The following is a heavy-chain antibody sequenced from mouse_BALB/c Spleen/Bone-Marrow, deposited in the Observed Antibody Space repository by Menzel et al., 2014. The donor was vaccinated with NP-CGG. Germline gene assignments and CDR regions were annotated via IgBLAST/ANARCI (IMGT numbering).Heavy chain of an antibody. Sequence: EVQRVESGGDLVKPGGSLKLSCAASGFTFSSYGMSWVRQTPGKRLEWVATISSGGSYTYYPDSVKGLFTISRDNAKNTLCLEMSSLKSEDTAMYYCARDFIPADAMDYWGQGTSVTVSS. CDR1: GFTFSSYG. CDR2: ISSGGSYT. V-gene: IGHV5-6*01. CDR3: ARDFIPADAMDY. D-gene: IGHD1-1*01. J-gene: IGHJ4*01.